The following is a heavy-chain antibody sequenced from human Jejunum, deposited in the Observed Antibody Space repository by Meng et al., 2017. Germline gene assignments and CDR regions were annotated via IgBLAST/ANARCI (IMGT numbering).Heavy chain of an antibody. V-gene: IGHV5-51*01. Sequence: GESLKISCKGSGYTFANYWIGWVRQMPGKGLEWMGIIYPGDSNTKYSPSFQGQVTISADKSISTAFLQWNSLKTSDTAMYYCAKLRYCSGDSCYTPADYWGQGTLVTVSS. CDR2: IYPGDSNT. CDR1: GYTFANYW. D-gene: IGHD2-21*02. CDR3: AKLRYCSGDSCYTPADY. J-gene: IGHJ4*02.